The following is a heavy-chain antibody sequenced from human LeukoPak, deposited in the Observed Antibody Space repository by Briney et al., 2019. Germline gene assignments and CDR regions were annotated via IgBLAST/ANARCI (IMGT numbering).Heavy chain of an antibody. CDR2: IYQSGTT. D-gene: IGHD6-19*01. CDR1: GGSISNNNW. Sequence: PSETLSLTCVVSGDAVSGGSISNNNWWSWVRQPPGKGLEWIGEIYQSGTTKYNPSLASRVTVSVDKSRNQFSLNLISVTAADTAVYYCATFPKYSSGWSSFDYWGQGTLVTVSS. J-gene: IGHJ4*02. CDR3: ATFPKYSSGWSSFDY. V-gene: IGHV4-4*02.